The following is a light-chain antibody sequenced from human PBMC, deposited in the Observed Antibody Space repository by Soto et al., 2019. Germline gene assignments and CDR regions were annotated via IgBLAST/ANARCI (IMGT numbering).Light chain of an antibody. CDR3: QQYVSAPLT. CDR1: QSVRSN. CDR2: GTS. Sequence: EIVFTQSPGTLSLSPGERATLSCRASQSVRSNLAWHQQRPGQAPRLLIYGTSNRATGIPDRFSGSGSETDFTLTISRLEPEDFAVYFCQQYVSAPLTFGGGTKVETK. V-gene: IGKV3-20*01. J-gene: IGKJ4*01.